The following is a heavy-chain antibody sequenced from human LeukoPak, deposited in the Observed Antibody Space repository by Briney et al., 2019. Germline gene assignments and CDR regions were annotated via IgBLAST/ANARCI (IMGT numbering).Heavy chain of an antibody. D-gene: IGHD3-10*01. CDR1: GYTFSSYG. J-gene: IGHJ5*02. Sequence: ASVKVSCKTSGYTFSSYGINWVRQAHGPGLEWKGWISAYNGNTNSAQTFQGRVTMTTDTSTSTAYMELRSLRSDDTAVYYCARDQERSNNWFDPWGQGTLVTVSS. CDR2: ISAYNGNT. V-gene: IGHV1-18*04. CDR3: ARDQERSNNWFDP.